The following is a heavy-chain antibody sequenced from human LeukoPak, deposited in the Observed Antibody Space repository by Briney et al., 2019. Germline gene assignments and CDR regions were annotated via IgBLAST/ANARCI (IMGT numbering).Heavy chain of an antibody. CDR2: ISWNSGSI. V-gene: IGHV3-9*01. Sequence: GGSLRLSCAASGFTFDDYAMHWVRQAPGKGLEWVSGISWNSGSIGYADSVKGRFTISRDNAKNSLYLQMNSLRAEDTALYYCAKDMIRYSSSPDAFDIWGRGTMVTVSS. CDR3: AKDMIRYSSSPDAFDI. J-gene: IGHJ3*02. D-gene: IGHD6-13*01. CDR1: GFTFDDYA.